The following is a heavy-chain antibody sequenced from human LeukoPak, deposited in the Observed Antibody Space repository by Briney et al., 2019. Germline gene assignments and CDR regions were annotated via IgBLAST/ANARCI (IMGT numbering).Heavy chain of an antibody. V-gene: IGHV4-59*08. Sequence: SETLSLTCSVSGGSMSSDYWSWIRQSPGKGLEWIGRMFGNGGTNYSPSFQRRATISVDTSTRRLSLRLNSVTAADTAVYYCARQTAKKWDLPGSFDYWGQGILVTVSS. D-gene: IGHD1-26*01. CDR3: ARQTAKKWDLPGSFDY. CDR2: MFGNGGT. J-gene: IGHJ4*02. CDR1: GGSMSSDY.